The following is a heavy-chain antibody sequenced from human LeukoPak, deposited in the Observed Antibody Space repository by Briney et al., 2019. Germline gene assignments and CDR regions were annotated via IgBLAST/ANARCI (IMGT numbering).Heavy chain of an antibody. J-gene: IGHJ6*02. Sequence: QPGGSLRLSCAASGFTFSSYGIHWVRQAPGKGLEWVAAIVYDGSNKYYADSVKGRFTISRDNSKKTLYLQMNSLRAEDTAVYYCARDQGVVVHGKYHYYGMDVWGQGTTVTVSS. CDR1: GFTFSSYG. D-gene: IGHD3-22*01. V-gene: IGHV3-30*03. CDR2: IVYDGSNK. CDR3: ARDQGVVVHGKYHYYGMDV.